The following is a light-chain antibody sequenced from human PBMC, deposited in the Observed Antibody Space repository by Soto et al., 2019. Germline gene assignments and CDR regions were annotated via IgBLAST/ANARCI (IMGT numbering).Light chain of an antibody. Sequence: DIQMTQSPSSLSASVGDRVTITCRASQNINSYLNWYQQKPGKAPKLLIYAVSSLLSGVPSRFSGSGSGTDFTLTISSLQPDDFATYYCQQYNSYLITFGQGTRLEIK. CDR1: QNINSY. J-gene: IGKJ5*01. CDR3: QQYNSYLIT. V-gene: IGKV1-39*01. CDR2: AVS.